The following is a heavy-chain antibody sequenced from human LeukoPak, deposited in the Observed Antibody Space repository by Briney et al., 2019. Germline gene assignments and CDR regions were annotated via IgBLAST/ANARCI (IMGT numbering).Heavy chain of an antibody. D-gene: IGHD3-16*01. CDR1: GFTFSDYY. CDR2: ISSSGSTI. V-gene: IGHV3-11*01. CDR3: ARDLPVWGRAHDI. Sequence: KPGGSLRLSCAASGFTFSDYYMSWLPPAPGKGLEGVSYISSSGSTIYYADSVKGRFTISRDNAKNSLYLQMNSLRAEDTAVYYCARDLPVWGRAHDIWGQGTMVSVSS. J-gene: IGHJ3*02.